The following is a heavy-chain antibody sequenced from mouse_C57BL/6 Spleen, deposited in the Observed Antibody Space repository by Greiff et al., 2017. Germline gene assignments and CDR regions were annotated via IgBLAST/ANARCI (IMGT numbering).Heavy chain of an antibody. V-gene: IGHV1-64*01. CDR3: APYGYDGFAY. J-gene: IGHJ3*01. CDR1: GYTFTSYW. CDR2: IHPNSGST. D-gene: IGHD2-2*01. Sequence: QVQLQQPGAELVKPGASVKLSCKASGYTFTSYWMPWVKQRPGQGLEWIGMIHPNSGSTNYNEKFKSKATLTVDKSSSTAYMQLSSLTAEDSAVYYCAPYGYDGFAYWGQGTLVTVSA.